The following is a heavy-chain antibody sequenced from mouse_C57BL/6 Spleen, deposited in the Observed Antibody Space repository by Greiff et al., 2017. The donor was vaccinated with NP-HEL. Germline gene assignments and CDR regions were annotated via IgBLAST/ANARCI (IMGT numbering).Heavy chain of an antibody. V-gene: IGHV1-55*01. CDR3: ARVYYSNYEFAY. Sequence: QVQLQQPGAELVKPGASVTMSCKASGYTFTSYWITWVKQRPGQGLEWIGDIYPGSGSTNYNEKFKSKAILTVDTSSSTAYMQLSSLTSEDSAVYYCARVYYSNYEFAYWGQGTLVTVSA. CDR2: IYPGSGST. J-gene: IGHJ3*01. D-gene: IGHD2-5*01. CDR1: GYTFTSYW.